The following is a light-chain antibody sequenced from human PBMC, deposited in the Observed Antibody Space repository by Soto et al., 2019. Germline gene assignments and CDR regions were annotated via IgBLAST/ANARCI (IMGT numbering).Light chain of an antibody. CDR3: SSYSRSSFYV. J-gene: IGLJ1*01. CDR2: DVS. CDR1: SSDVGTYDF. Sequence: QSVLTQPRAVSGSPGQSVTISCTGTSSDVGTYDFVSWYQQHPGKAPRLMIFDVSNRPSGVSNRFSGSKSGNTASLTISGLQAEDEADYYCSSYSRSSFYVFGTGTKVTVL. V-gene: IGLV2-14*01.